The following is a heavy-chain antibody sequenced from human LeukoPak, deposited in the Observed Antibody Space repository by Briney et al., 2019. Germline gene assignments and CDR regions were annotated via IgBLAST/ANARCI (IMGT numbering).Heavy chain of an antibody. V-gene: IGHV3-21*01. CDR1: GFSFISYT. J-gene: IGHJ4*02. D-gene: IGHD6-19*01. Sequence: GRSLRLSCVASGFSFISYTMHWVRQAPGKGLEWVSSISSRSGYIYYADSVKGRFTISRDNAKNSLYLQMNSLRAEDTAVYYCAKGLAVAGHFDYWGQGTLVTVSS. CDR2: ISSRSGYI. CDR3: AKGLAVAGHFDY.